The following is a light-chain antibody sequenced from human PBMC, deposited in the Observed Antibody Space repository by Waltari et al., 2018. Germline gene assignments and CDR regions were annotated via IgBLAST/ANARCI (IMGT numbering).Light chain of an antibody. CDR1: SSHVGRYNY. Sequence: QSALTQPASVSGPPGQSITISCTGSSSHVGRYNYVFWYPQHPGKAPKLLIFDVTNRPSEISSRFTGSKSGNTASLTISGLQAEDEADYYCCSYTSSVSWVFGGGTKVTVL. CDR2: DVT. CDR3: CSYTSSVSWV. V-gene: IGLV2-14*03. J-gene: IGLJ3*02.